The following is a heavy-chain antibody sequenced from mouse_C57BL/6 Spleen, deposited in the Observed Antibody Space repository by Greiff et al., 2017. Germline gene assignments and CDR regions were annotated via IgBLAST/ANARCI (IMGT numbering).Heavy chain of an antibody. CDR3: ATHSNSYAMDY. J-gene: IGHJ4*01. CDR1: GYSITSGYY. D-gene: IGHD2-5*01. Sequence: EVQVVESGPGLVKPSQSLSLPCSVTGYSITSGYYWNWIRQFPGNKLEWMGYISYDGSNNYNPSLKNRISITRDTSKNQFFLKLNSVTTEDTATYYCATHSNSYAMDYWGQGTSVTVSS. V-gene: IGHV3-6*01. CDR2: ISYDGSN.